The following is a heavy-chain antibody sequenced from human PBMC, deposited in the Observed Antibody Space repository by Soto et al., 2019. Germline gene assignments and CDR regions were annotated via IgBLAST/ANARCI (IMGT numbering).Heavy chain of an antibody. CDR3: AKKNVGRDVVAATPAYFDY. Sequence: GGSLRLSCAASGFTFSSYGMHWVRQAPGKGLEWVAVISYDGSNKYYADSVKGRFTISRDNSKNTLYLQMNSLRAEDTAVYYCAKKNVGRDVVAATPAYFDYWGQGTLVTVSS. D-gene: IGHD2-15*01. CDR2: ISYDGSNK. J-gene: IGHJ4*02. CDR1: GFTFSSYG. V-gene: IGHV3-30*18.